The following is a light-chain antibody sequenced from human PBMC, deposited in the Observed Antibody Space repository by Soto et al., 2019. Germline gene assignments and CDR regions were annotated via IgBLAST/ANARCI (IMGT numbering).Light chain of an antibody. CDR1: SSDIGTYNL. V-gene: IGLV2-23*02. Sequence: QSVLPQPASVSGSPGQSITISCTGTSSDIGTYNLVSWYQQHPGKAPKLMIYEVNKRPSGVSDRFSGSKSGNTASLTISGLQAEDEADYYCCSYAGSSTLYVFGTGTKLTVL. J-gene: IGLJ1*01. CDR2: EVN. CDR3: CSYAGSSTLYV.